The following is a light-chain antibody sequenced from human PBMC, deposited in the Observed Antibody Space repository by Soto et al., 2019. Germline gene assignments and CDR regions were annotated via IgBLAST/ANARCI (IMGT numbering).Light chain of an antibody. J-gene: IGKJ1*01. V-gene: IGKV1-39*01. CDR1: QSISHH. CDR2: AAX. CDR3: QQRTDRPTWT. Sequence: IHMSQLPSSLSASVDDRVIMPXRARQSISHHFNWYAQKPVXXTKLXXXAAXSLQSGVPSRFRGSGSGTDFTLSISSLKPEDFALYYCQQRTDRPTWTFGQGTKVDIK.